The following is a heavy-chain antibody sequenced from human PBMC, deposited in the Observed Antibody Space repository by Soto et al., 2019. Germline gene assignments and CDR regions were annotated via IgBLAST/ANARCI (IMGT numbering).Heavy chain of an antibody. CDR2: IRSKPHNYAT. CDR3: SRQASDFWIGKPQSYMDV. Sequence: EVQLVESGGGLVQPGGSLKLSCAASGFTFSGSAMHWVRQASGKGLEWVGRIRSKPHNYATAYGASVKGRFTISRDDSKNTAYLQMNSLKTEDTAVYYCSRQASDFWIGKPQSYMDVWGKGTTVTVSS. J-gene: IGHJ6*03. V-gene: IGHV3-73*01. CDR1: GFTFSGSA. D-gene: IGHD3-3*01.